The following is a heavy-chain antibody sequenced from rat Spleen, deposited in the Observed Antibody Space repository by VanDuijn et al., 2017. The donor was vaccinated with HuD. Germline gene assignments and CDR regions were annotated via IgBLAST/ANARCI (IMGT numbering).Heavy chain of an antibody. Sequence: EVQLVESGGGLVQPGRSLKLSCVASGFTFNNYWMTWIRQAPGKGLEWVASITNTGGSTYYPDSVKGRFTISRDNAKSTLYLQMNSLRSEDTATYYCTRQDTSGYSNWFTYWGQGTLVTVSS. CDR3: TRQDTSGYSNWFTY. CDR2: ITNTGGST. J-gene: IGHJ3*01. CDR1: GFTFNNYW. D-gene: IGHD4-3*01. V-gene: IGHV5-31*01.